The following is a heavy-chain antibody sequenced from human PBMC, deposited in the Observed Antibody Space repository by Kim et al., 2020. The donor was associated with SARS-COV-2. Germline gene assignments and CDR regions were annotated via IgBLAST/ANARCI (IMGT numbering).Heavy chain of an antibody. CDR3: ARGPKYYFDY. V-gene: IGHV1-2*02. J-gene: IGHJ4*02. D-gene: IGHD2-15*01. Sequence: GTTYAQKFQGRVTMTRDTSISTAYMELSRLRSDDTAVYYCARGPKYYFDYWGQGTLVTVSS. CDR2: GT.